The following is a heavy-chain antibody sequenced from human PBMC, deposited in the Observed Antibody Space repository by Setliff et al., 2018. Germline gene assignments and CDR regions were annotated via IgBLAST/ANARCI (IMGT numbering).Heavy chain of an antibody. Sequence: SETLSLTCTVSGASISSYFWTWIRQPAGSGLEYIGRLYPDGSTNYNPSLRSRVAISVDKSENQLSLNLTSVTAADTAVYYCRLWSHSYHNDYWGQGTLVTVSS. D-gene: IGHD3-16*02. V-gene: IGHV4-4*07. J-gene: IGHJ4*02. CDR2: LYPDGST. CDR1: GASISSYF. CDR3: RLWSHSYHNDY.